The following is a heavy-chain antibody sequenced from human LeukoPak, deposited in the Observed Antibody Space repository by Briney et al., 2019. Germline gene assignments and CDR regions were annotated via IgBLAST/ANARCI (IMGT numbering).Heavy chain of an antibody. CDR1: GFTFSDYY. CDR2: ISSSGSTI. V-gene: IGHV3-11*01. CDR3: ARDLVVSEPYNWFDP. J-gene: IGHJ5*02. Sequence: GGSLRLSCAASGFTFSDYYMSWIRQAPGKGLEWVSYISSSGSTIYYADSVKGRFTISGDNAKNSLYLQMNSLRAEDTAVYYCARDLVVSEPYNWFDPWGQGTLVTVSS. D-gene: IGHD2-15*01.